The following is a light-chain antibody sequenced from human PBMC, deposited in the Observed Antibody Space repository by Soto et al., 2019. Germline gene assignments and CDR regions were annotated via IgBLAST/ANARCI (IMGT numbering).Light chain of an antibody. Sequence: QSALTQPASVSGSHGQSITISCTGTSSDVGGYNYVSWYQQHPDKAPKLMIYDVSNRPSGVSNRFSGSKSGNTASLTISGLQAEDEAHYYCSAYRSRSNRVMFGGGTKLTVL. V-gene: IGLV2-14*01. J-gene: IGLJ3*02. CDR1: SSDVGGYNY. CDR2: DVS. CDR3: SAYRSRSNRVM.